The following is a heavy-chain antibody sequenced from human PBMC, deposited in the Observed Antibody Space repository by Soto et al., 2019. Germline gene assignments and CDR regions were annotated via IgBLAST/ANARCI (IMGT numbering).Heavy chain of an antibody. CDR1: RFTFSTYW. J-gene: IGHJ6*02. V-gene: IGHV3-7*01. CDR2: INQAGSEK. Sequence: EVQLVESGGGLVQPGGSLRRSCAAFRFTFSTYWMTWVRQAPGKGLEWVANINQAGSEKYYMDSVKGRFTISRDNAKNSLYLQMTSLRAEDTAVYYCAGGNALDVWGQGTTVTVAS. CDR3: AGGNALDV.